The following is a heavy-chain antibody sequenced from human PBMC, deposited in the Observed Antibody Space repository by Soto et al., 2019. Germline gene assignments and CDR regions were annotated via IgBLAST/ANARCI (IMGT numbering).Heavy chain of an antibody. D-gene: IGHD1-1*01. V-gene: IGHV3-9*01. CDR3: AKGPLGREDWYFEL. Sequence: EVQLVESGGGLVQPGRSLRLSCAASGFTFDDYAMHWVRQAPGKGLEWVSGVSWNSGSIGYADSVKGRFTISRDNAKNSLYLQMNSLRAEDTALYYCAKGPLGREDWYFELWGRGTLVTVSS. J-gene: IGHJ2*01. CDR1: GFTFDDYA. CDR2: VSWNSGSI.